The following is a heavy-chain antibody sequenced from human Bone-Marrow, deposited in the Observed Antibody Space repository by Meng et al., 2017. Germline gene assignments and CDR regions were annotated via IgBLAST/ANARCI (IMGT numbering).Heavy chain of an antibody. D-gene: IGHD6-13*01. J-gene: IGHJ4*02. CDR2: IYHSGST. CDR1: GGSISSSNW. Sequence: QVPPQQSVPVRVKPSGALSLPCAVSGGSISSSNWWSWVRQPPGKGLEWIGEIYHSGSTNYNPSLKSRVTISVDKSKNQFSLKLSSVTAADTAVYYCARDGTGGSSSFYYWGQGTLVTVSS. CDR3: ARDGTGGSSSFYY. V-gene: IGHV4-4*02.